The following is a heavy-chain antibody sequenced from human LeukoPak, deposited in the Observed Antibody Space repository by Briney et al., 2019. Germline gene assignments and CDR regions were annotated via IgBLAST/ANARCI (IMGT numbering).Heavy chain of an antibody. Sequence: PSQTLSLTCTVSGGSISSGDYYWSWIRQPPGKGLEWVGYIYYSGSTYYNPSLKSRVTISVDTSKNQFSLKLSSVTAADTAVYYCARLITIFEGWFDPWGQGTLVAVSS. CDR3: ARLITIFEGWFDP. D-gene: IGHD3-3*01. J-gene: IGHJ5*02. CDR2: IYYSGST. CDR1: GGSISSGDYY. V-gene: IGHV4-30-4*01.